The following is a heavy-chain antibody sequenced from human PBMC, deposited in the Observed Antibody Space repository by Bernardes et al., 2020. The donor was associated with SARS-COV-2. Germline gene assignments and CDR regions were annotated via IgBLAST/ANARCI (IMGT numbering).Heavy chain of an antibody. CDR2: IYYSGNT. Sequence: SETLSLTCSVSDGSINSGGYYWSWIRQHPGGGLEWIGYIYYSGNTNYNPSLKSRVTISVDTSKNQFFLKLSSVTAADTAVYFCARGGVWGGLDYWGQGTLVTVSS. J-gene: IGHJ4*01. D-gene: IGHD3-16*01. CDR1: DGSINSGGYY. CDR3: ARGGVWGGLDY. V-gene: IGHV4-31*03.